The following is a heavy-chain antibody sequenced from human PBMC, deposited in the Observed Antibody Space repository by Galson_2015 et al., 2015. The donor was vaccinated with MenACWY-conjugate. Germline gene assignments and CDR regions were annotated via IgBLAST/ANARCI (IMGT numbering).Heavy chain of an antibody. CDR1: GFTFSNYA. J-gene: IGHJ4*02. CDR2: ISASGGRS. Sequence: SLRLSCAASGFTFSNYAMSWVRQAPGKGLEWVSGISASGGRSYYADSVKGRFTISRDNSKNTVYLQMNSLRAEDTAVYYCAKDSDYDPLSLFDYWGQGTLVTVSS. V-gene: IGHV3-23*01. CDR3: AKDSDYDPLSLFDY. D-gene: IGHD3-22*01.